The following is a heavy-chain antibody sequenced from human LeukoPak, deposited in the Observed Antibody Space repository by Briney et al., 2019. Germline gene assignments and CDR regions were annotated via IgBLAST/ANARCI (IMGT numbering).Heavy chain of an antibody. Sequence: GASVKVSCKASGYTFTSYDINWVRHATGQGLEWMGWMNPNSGNTGYAQKFQVRVTMTRNTSISTAYMELSSLRSEDTAVSYYARAGSSGYYSDAFYFWGQRIMVTVSS. CDR1: GYTFTSYD. J-gene: IGHJ3*01. V-gene: IGHV1-8*01. D-gene: IGHD3-22*01. CDR2: MNPNSGNT. CDR3: ARAGSSGYYSDAFYF.